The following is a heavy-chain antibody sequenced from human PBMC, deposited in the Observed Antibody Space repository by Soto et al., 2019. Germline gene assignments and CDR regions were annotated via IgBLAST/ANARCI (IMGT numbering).Heavy chain of an antibody. D-gene: IGHD3-22*01. J-gene: IGHJ5*02. CDR2: ISAYNGNT. Sequence: ASVKVSCKASGYTFTSYGISWVRQAPGQGLEWMGWISAYNGNTNYAQKLQGRVTMTTDTSTSTAYMELRSLRSDDTAVYYCAADRPDHADLHDSSGYPQPWGQGTLVTVSS. CDR3: AADRPDHADLHDSSGYPQP. V-gene: IGHV1-18*01. CDR1: GYTFTSYG.